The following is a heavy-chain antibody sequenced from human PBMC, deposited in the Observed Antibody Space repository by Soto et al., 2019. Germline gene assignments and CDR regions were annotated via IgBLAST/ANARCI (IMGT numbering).Heavy chain of an antibody. J-gene: IGHJ4*02. D-gene: IGHD6-19*01. CDR3: SRRSSGWYFDY. V-gene: IGHV3-23*01. CDR2: ISGSGGST. CDR1: GFTFSNYA. Sequence: EVQLLESGGGLVQPGWSLRLSCAAPGFTFSNYAMNWVRQAPGKGLEWVSVISGSGGSTYYADSVKGRFTIPRDNSKNPLYLQMDSLKGQDNAVYYRSRRSSGWYFDYWGQGTLVTVSS.